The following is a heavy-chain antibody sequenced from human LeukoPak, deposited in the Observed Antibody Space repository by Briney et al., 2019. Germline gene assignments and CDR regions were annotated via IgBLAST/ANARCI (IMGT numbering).Heavy chain of an antibody. J-gene: IGHJ6*02. Sequence: GGSLRLSCAASGFTFSDYYMSWIRQAPGKGLEWVSYISSSGSTIYYADSVEGRFTISRDNAKNSLYLQMNSLRAEDTAVYYCASSQLSSGYYYGMDVWGQGTTVTVSS. V-gene: IGHV3-11*01. CDR2: ISSSGSTI. CDR1: GFTFSDYY. CDR3: ASSQLSSGYYYGMDV.